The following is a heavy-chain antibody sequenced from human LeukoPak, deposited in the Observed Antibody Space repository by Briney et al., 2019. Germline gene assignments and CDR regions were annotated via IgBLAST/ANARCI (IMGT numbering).Heavy chain of an antibody. J-gene: IGHJ6*03. D-gene: IGHD3-22*01. Sequence: ASVKVSCKASGGTFSGYAITWVRQAPGQGLEWMGGIIPIFGTANYAQKFQGRVTITADESTSTAYMELSSLRSEDTAVYYCAGDPYYYDTSDYYYYYHYMDVWGKGTTVTVSS. CDR2: IIPIFGTA. CDR3: AGDPYYYDTSDYYYYYHYMDV. V-gene: IGHV1-69*13. CDR1: GGTFSGYA.